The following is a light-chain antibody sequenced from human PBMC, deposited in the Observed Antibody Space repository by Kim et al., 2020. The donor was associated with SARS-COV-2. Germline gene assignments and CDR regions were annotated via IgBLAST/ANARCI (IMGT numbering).Light chain of an antibody. CDR3: QKYNSAPLT. V-gene: IGKV1-27*01. Sequence: ASVGDRVPITCRASQGIINYLAWYQQKPGKVPKLLIYAASTLQSGVPSRFSGSGSGTDFTLTISSLQPEDVASYYCQKYNSAPLTFGGGNKVDIK. CDR1: QGIINY. J-gene: IGKJ4*01. CDR2: AAS.